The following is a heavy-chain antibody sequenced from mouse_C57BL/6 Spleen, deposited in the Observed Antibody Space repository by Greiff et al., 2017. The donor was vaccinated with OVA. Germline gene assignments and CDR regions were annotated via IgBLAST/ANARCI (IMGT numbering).Heavy chain of an antibody. Sequence: ESGPGLVKPSQSLSLTCSVTGYSITSGYYWNWIRQFPGNKLEWMGYISYDGSNNYNPSLKNRISITRDTSKNQFFLKLNSVTTEDTATYYCAREGGQGFDYWGQGTTLTVSS. D-gene: IGHD3-3*01. J-gene: IGHJ2*01. CDR3: AREGGQGFDY. V-gene: IGHV3-6*01. CDR2: ISYDGSN. CDR1: GYSITSGYY.